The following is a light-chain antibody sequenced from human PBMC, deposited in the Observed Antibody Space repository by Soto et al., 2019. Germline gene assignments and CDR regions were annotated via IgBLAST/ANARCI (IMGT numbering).Light chain of an antibody. CDR1: SSDVGGYNY. CDR3: SSYTSSSPYV. Sequence: QSVRTQPASVSGSPGQSITISWTGTSSDVGGYNYVSWYQQHPGKAPKLMIYEVRNRPSGVSHRFSGSKSANTASLTISGLQAEDEADYYCSSYTSSSPYVFGTGTKVTVL. V-gene: IGLV2-14*01. CDR2: EVR. J-gene: IGLJ1*01.